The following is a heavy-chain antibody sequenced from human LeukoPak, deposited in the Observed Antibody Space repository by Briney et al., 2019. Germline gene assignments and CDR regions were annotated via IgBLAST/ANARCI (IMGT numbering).Heavy chain of an antibody. D-gene: IGHD2-21*01. J-gene: IGHJ4*02. Sequence: ASVKVSCKASGYTFTSYDINWVRQATGQGLEWMGWMNPNSGKTGYAQKFQGRVTMTWDTSISTAYMELSSLRSEDTATYYCARELRRDDCWGQGTLVTVSS. CDR2: MNPNSGKT. CDR1: GYTFTSYD. V-gene: IGHV1-8*01. CDR3: ARELRRDDC.